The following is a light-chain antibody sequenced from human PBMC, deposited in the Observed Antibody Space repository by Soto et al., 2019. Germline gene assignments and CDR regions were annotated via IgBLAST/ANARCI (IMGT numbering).Light chain of an antibody. Sequence: QSVLTQPASVSGSPGQSITISCTGTSSDVGGYNYVSWYQQHPVKAPKLMIYDVTNRPSGVSDRFSGSKSGNTASLIISGLQAEDEADYYCSSYTSSSTPYVFGTGTKVTVL. CDR2: DVT. CDR1: SSDVGGYNY. CDR3: SSYTSSSTPYV. V-gene: IGLV2-14*01. J-gene: IGLJ1*01.